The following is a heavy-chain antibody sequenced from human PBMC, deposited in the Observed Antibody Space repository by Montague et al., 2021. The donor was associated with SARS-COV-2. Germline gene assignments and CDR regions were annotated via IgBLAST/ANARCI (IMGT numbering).Heavy chain of an antibody. CDR3: ARRITMVRGVTKRNNWFDP. Sequence: SETRSLTCAVSGGSISSDNWWSWVRQSPGKGLDWIGEIFHSGSTNYNPSLKSRVTMSVDKSKNDFSLKLSPVTAADTAVYYCARRITMVRGVTKRNNWFDPWGRGILVTVSS. CDR1: GGSISSDNW. J-gene: IGHJ5*02. V-gene: IGHV4-4*02. D-gene: IGHD3-10*01. CDR2: IFHSGST.